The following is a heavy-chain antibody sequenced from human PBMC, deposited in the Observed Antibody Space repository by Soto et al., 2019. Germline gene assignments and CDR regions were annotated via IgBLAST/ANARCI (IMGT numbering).Heavy chain of an antibody. D-gene: IGHD2-21*02. J-gene: IGHJ4*02. CDR3: ARRLGRSGGNSDY. CDR2: IYYSGST. Sequence: PSETLSLTCTVSGGSISSSSYYWGWIHQPPGKGLEWIGSIYYSGSTYYNPSLKSRVTISVDTSKNQFSLKLSSVTAADTAVYYCARRLGRSGGNSDYWGQGTLVTVSS. CDR1: GGSISSSSYY. V-gene: IGHV4-39*01.